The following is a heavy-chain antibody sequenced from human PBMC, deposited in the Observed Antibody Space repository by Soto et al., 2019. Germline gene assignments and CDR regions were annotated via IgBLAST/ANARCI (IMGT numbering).Heavy chain of an antibody. D-gene: IGHD2-21*02. V-gene: IGHV1-3*01. CDR2: INAGNGNT. CDR1: GYTFTGYA. CDR3: ARALHYGGNSSFDY. Sequence: GASVKVSCKASGYTFTGYAMHWVRQAPGQRLEWMGWINAGNGNTKYSQKFQGRVTITRDTSASTAYMGLSSLRSEDTAVYYCARALHYGGNSSFDYWGQGTLVTVSS. J-gene: IGHJ4*02.